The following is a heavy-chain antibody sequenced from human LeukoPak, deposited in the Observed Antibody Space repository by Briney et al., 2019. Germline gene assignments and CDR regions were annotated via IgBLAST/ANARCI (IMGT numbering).Heavy chain of an antibody. CDR1: GCSFSSYY. V-gene: IGHV1-8*01. CDR3: ARGIRGYSYGQNRCLVY. J-gene: IGHJ4*02. CDR2: MNPNSWNT. Sequence: AASVKVSCKAYGCSFSSYYINWVRQATGQGLEWMGWMNPNSWNTCYAQHIQGIATMTRNNSISTAYMELSSLRSEDTAVYYCARGIRGYSYGQNRCLVYWGQGTLVTVSS. D-gene: IGHD5-18*01.